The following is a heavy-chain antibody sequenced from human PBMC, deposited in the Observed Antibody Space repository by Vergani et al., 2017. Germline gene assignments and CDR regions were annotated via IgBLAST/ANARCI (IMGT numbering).Heavy chain of an antibody. CDR3: ARDQTTETWGYYYYYMDV. V-gene: IGHV1-69*04. J-gene: IGHJ6*03. D-gene: IGHD4-11*01. Sequence: QVQLVQSGAEVKKPGASVKVSCKASGGTFSSYAISWVRQAPGQGLEWMGRIIPILGIANYAQKFQGRVTITADTSTSTAYMELRSLRSDDTAVYYCARDQTTETWGYYYYYMDVWGKGTTVTVSS. CDR1: GGTFSSYA. CDR2: IIPILGIA.